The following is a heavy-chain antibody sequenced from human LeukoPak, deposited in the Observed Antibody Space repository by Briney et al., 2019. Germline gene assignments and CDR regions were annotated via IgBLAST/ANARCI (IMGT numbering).Heavy chain of an antibody. D-gene: IGHD6-13*01. CDR3: ARDRDASSWLGPPADY. V-gene: IGHV3-23*01. CDR2: ISDSGGNT. Sequence: QTGGSLRLSCAASGFTFTNYAMSWVRQAPGKGLEWVSEISDSGGNTYYADSVKGRFTISRDNAKNSLYLQMNSLRAEDTAVYYCARDRDASSWLGPPADYWGQGTLVTVSS. CDR1: GFTFTNYA. J-gene: IGHJ4*02.